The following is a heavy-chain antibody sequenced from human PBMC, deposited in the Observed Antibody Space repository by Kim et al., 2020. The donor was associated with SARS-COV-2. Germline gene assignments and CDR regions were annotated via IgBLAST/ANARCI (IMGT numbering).Heavy chain of an antibody. V-gene: IGHV1-2*06. D-gene: IGHD2-21*02. CDR3: ATPLRGDFFYYGMEV. Sequence: ASVKVSCTSSGYTFTAYYMFWVRQAPGQGLDWMGRINPNSGDTNYSQKFRGRVTMTRDTSIDTVYMELSRLRFDDTAVYYCATPLRGDFFYYGMEVWGQGTTVTVSS. CDR1: GYTFTAYY. J-gene: IGHJ6*02. CDR2: INPNSGDT.